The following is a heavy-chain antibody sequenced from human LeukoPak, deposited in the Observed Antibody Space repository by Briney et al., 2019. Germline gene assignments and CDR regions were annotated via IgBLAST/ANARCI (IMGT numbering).Heavy chain of an antibody. CDR3: ARVGRRGYRVNNWFDP. CDR1: GFTFSSYA. V-gene: IGHV4-34*01. D-gene: IGHD5-18*01. Sequence: PGGSLRLSCAASGFTFSSYAMSWVRQPPGKGLEWIGEINHSGSTNYNPSLKSRVTISVDTSKNQFSLKLSSVTAADTAVYYCARVGRRGYRVNNWFDPWGQGTLVTVSS. CDR2: INHSGST. J-gene: IGHJ5*02.